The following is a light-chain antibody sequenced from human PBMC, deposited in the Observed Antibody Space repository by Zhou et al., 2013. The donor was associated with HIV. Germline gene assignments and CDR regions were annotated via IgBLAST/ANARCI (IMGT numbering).Light chain of an antibody. Sequence: DIQLTQSPSSLSASVGDRVTITCRASLTINTYLAWYQQKPGKVPQLLIFAASTLQSGLPSRFSGSGSGTDFTLTISNLQPEDIATYYCQQYKIYPLTFGGGTKVQIK. CDR2: AAS. CDR3: QQYKIYPLT. V-gene: IGKV1-27*01. J-gene: IGKJ4*01. CDR1: LTINTY.